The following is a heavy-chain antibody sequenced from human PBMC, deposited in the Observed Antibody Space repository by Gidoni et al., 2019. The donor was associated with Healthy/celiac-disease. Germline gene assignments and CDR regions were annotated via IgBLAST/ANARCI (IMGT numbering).Heavy chain of an antibody. Sequence: QVQLQESGPGLVKPSQTLSLSCPVSGGSISSGGYYWSWIRQHPGKGLEWIGYIYYSGSTYYNPSLKSRVTISVDTSKNQFSLKLSSVTAADTAVYYCARDLLNLAYFDLWGRGTLVTVSS. J-gene: IGHJ2*01. CDR2: IYYSGST. V-gene: IGHV4-31*03. CDR3: ARDLLNLAYFDL. CDR1: GGSISSGGYY.